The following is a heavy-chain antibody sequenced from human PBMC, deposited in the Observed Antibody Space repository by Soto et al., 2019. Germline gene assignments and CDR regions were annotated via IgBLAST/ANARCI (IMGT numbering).Heavy chain of an antibody. CDR2: ISSSSRTI. J-gene: IGHJ4*02. CDR1: GFTFSSYS. CDR3: AKDVHDHSGYCFDY. Sequence: GGSLRLSCAASGFTFSSYSMNWVRQAPGKGLEWVSYISSSSRTIYYADSVKGRFTISRDNSKNTLYLQMNSLRAEDTAVYYCAKDVHDHSGYCFDYWGQGTLVTVSS. D-gene: IGHD5-12*01. V-gene: IGHV3-48*01.